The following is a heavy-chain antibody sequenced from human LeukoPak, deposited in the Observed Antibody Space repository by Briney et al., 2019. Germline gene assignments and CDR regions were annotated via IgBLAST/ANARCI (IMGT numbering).Heavy chain of an antibody. J-gene: IGHJ6*02. Sequence: PSQTLSLTCTVSGGSISSGSYYWSWIRQPAGKGLKWIGRIYTSGSTNYNPSLKGRVTISVDTSKNQFSLKLSSVTAADTAVYYCARIYGDPVYYYGMDVWGQGTTVTVSS. V-gene: IGHV4-61*02. CDR2: IYTSGST. D-gene: IGHD4-17*01. CDR1: GGSISSGSYY. CDR3: ARIYGDPVYYYGMDV.